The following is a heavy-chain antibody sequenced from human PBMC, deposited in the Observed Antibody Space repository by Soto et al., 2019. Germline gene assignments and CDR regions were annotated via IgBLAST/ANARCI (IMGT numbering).Heavy chain of an antibody. V-gene: IGHV1-58*02. J-gene: IGHJ5*02. CDR2: IVVGSGNT. Sequence: QVRLVQSGPEVKRPGTSVKVSCKASGFTFPTSSIHWVRQARGQRLEWMGWIVVGSGNTNYAQEFHERVTFTRDMSTSTAYMELSSLTSEDTAVYYCAADQGLTDPYNWVDPWGQGTLVTVSS. CDR3: AADQGLTDPYNWVDP. D-gene: IGHD2-21*02. CDR1: GFTFPTSS.